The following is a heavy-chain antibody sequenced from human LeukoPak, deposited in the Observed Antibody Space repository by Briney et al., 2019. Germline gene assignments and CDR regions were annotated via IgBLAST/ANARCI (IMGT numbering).Heavy chain of an antibody. D-gene: IGHD3-22*01. CDR1: GFPFSSYG. J-gene: IGHJ3*02. V-gene: IGHV3-33*01. CDR2: IWYDGSNK. Sequence: GGSLRLSCAASGFPFSSYGMHWVSQAPGKGVEGGAVIWYDGSNKYYVDSVQGRFTISRDNSKNTLYLQMSSLRAEDTAVYYCARGDYYDSSGYYFPDAFDIWGQGTMVTVSS. CDR3: ARGDYYDSSGYYFPDAFDI.